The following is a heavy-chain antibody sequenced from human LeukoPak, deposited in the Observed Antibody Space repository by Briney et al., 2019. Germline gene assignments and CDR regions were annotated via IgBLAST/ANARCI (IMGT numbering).Heavy chain of an antibody. V-gene: IGHV4-59*01. CDR3: AREPGFDSSGYLNWFDP. D-gene: IGHD3-22*01. Sequence: SETLSLTCTVSGGSISSYYWSWIRQPPGKGLEWIACISYSGSTKYNPSLKSRVTISVDTSKNQLSLKLSSVTAADAAVYYCAREPGFDSSGYLNWFDPWGQGTLVTVSS. CDR1: GGSISSYY. J-gene: IGHJ5*02. CDR2: ISYSGST.